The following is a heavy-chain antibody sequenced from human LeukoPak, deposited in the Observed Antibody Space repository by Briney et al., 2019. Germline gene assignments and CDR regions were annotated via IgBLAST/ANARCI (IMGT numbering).Heavy chain of an antibody. CDR3: AKALGYSYGNWFDP. V-gene: IGHV3-9*01. CDR2: ISWNSGSI. J-gene: IGHJ5*02. Sequence: GRSLRLSCAASGFTFDDYAMHWVRQAPGKGLEWVSGISWNSGSIGYADSVKGRFTISRDNAKNSLYLQMNSLRAEDTALYYCAKALGYSYGNWFDPWGQGTLVTVPS. CDR1: GFTFDDYA. D-gene: IGHD5-18*01.